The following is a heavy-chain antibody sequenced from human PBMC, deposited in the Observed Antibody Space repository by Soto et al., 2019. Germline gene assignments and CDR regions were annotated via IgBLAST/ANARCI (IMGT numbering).Heavy chain of an antibody. D-gene: IGHD3-10*01. Sequence: GGSLRLSCAASGFTFSSYAMHWVRQAPGKGLEWVAVISYDGSNKYYADSVKGRFTISRDNSKNTLYLQMNSLRAEDTAVYYCARETMVRGVIAPGYYYYGMDVWGKGTTVTVSS. J-gene: IGHJ6*04. CDR3: ARETMVRGVIAPGYYYYGMDV. CDR1: GFTFSSYA. CDR2: ISYDGSNK. V-gene: IGHV3-30-3*01.